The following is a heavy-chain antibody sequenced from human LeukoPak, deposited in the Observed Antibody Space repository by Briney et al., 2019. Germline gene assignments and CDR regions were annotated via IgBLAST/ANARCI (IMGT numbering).Heavy chain of an antibody. CDR2: IYSGGST. CDR3: ARGDQGYYYYYGMDV. V-gene: IGHV3-53*01. Sequence: GGSLRLSCAASGFTVSSNYMSWVRQAPGKGLEWASVIYSGGSTYYADSVKGRFTISRDNSKNTLYLQMNSLRAEDTAVYYCARGDQGYYYYYGMDVWGQGTTVTVSS. CDR1: GFTVSSNY. D-gene: IGHD2-2*01. J-gene: IGHJ6*02.